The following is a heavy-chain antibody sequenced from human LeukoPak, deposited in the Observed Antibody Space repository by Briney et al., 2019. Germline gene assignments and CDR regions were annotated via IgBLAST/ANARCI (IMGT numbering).Heavy chain of an antibody. CDR3: ARVRVGATSIDY. CDR1: GYTFTGYY. Sequence: ASVKVSCKASGYTFTGYYMHWVRQAPGQGLEWMGWINPNSGGTNYAQKFQGRVTMTRDTSISTAYMELSRLRSDDTAGYYCARVRVGATSIDYWGQGTLVTVSS. D-gene: IGHD1-26*01. V-gene: IGHV1-2*02. CDR2: INPNSGGT. J-gene: IGHJ4*02.